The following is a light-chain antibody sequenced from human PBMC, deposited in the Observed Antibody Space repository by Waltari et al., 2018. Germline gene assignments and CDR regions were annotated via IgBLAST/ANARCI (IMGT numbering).Light chain of an antibody. CDR3: QQYNNWPPLT. CDR1: QSVGRN. CDR2: GAS. V-gene: IGKV3-15*01. J-gene: IGKJ4*01. Sequence: EIVMTQSPATLSVSPGERATLSCRASQSVGRNLAWYQQKPGQAPRLLISGASNRATGIPARFSGSGYGTEFTLTISSLQSEDFAVYYCQQYNNWPPLTFGGGTTVEIK.